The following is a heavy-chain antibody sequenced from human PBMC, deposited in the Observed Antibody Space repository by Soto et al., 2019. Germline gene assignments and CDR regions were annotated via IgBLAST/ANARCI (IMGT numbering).Heavy chain of an antibody. D-gene: IGHD3-10*01. V-gene: IGHV3-30-3*01. CDR3: AKALPPGGYYKPLDH. J-gene: IGHJ4*02. CDR1: GFTFSSHA. CDR2: ISYDGTNK. Sequence: GGSLRLSCAASGFTFSSHAVHWVRQAPGKGLEWVAVISYDGTNKYYADSVKGRFTISRDNSKNSLYLQMNSLRAEDTALYYCAKALPPGGYYKPLDHWGQGALVTVSS.